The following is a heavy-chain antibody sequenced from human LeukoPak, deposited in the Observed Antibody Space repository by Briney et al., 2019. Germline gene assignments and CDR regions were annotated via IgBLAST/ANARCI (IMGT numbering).Heavy chain of an antibody. V-gene: IGHV3-66*02. Sequence: PGGSLRLSCAASGFTVSSNYMSWVRQAPGKGLEWVSVIYSGGSTYYADSVKGRFTISRDNSKNTLYVQMNSLNAEDTAVYCCARGKHGRVERYAFDIWGQGTMVTVSS. CDR1: GFTVSSNY. CDR2: IYSGGST. D-gene: IGHD1-26*01. CDR3: ARGKHGRVERYAFDI. J-gene: IGHJ3*02.